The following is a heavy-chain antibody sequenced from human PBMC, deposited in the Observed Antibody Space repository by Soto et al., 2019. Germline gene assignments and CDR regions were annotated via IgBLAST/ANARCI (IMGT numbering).Heavy chain of an antibody. CDR2: IDRSGRT. D-gene: IGHD4-17*01. V-gene: IGHV4-34*01. Sequence: PSETLSLTCAVYGGSFSDDASSSDWYWNWIRQSPGKGLEWIGEIDRSGRTKYNPSLKSRVSISVDTSKNQFSLKLSSVTAADTGVYYCARNHPQTRSFDYWGQGTLVTVPQ. J-gene: IGHJ4*02. CDR1: GGSFSDDASSSDWY. CDR3: ARNHPQTRSFDY.